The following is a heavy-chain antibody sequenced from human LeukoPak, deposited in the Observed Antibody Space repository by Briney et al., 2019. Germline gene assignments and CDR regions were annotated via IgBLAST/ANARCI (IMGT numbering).Heavy chain of an antibody. CDR2: ISSSSSYI. D-gene: IGHD4-17*01. Sequence: GGSLRLSCAASGFTFSSYSMNWVRQAPGEGLEWVSSISSSSSYIYYADSVKGRFTISRDNAKNSLYLQMNSLRAEDTAVYYCALGYGDYVSLNYWGQGTLVTVSS. CDR1: GFTFSSYS. J-gene: IGHJ4*02. V-gene: IGHV3-21*01. CDR3: ALGYGDYVSLNY.